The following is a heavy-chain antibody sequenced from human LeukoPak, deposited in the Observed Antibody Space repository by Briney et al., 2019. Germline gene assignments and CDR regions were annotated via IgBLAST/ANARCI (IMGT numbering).Heavy chain of an antibody. J-gene: IGHJ5*02. CDR3: ARRSIAARPRWFDP. CDR1: GGSFSGYY. CDR2: INHSGST. V-gene: IGHV4-34*01. D-gene: IGHD6-6*01. Sequence: SETLSLTCAVYGGSFSGYYWSWIRQPPGKGLEWIGEINHSGSTNYNPSLKSRVTISVDTSKNQFSLKPSSVTAADTAVYYCARRSIAARPRWFDPWGQGTLVTVSS.